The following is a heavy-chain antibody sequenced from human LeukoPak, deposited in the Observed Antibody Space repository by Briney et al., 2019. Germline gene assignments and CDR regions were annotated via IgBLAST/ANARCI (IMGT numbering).Heavy chain of an antibody. D-gene: IGHD3-22*01. J-gene: IGHJ4*02. CDR2: INWNGGST. CDR1: GFTFDDYS. Sequence: PGGSLRLSCAASGFTFDDYSMSWVRQAPGKGLEWVSGINWNGGSTGYADSVKGRFTISRDNAKNSLYLQMNSLRAEDTALYYCARDPYDSSGYRTYYFDYWGQGTLVTVSS. CDR3: ARDPYDSSGYRTYYFDY. V-gene: IGHV3-20*04.